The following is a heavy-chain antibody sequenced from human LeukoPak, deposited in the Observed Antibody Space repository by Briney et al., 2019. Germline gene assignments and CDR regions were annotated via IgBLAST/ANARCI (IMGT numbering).Heavy chain of an antibody. V-gene: IGHV1-69*04. CDR2: IIPILGIA. Sequence: SVKVSCKASGGTFSSYAISWVRQAPGQGLEWMGRIIPILGIANYAQKFQGRVTITADKSTSTAYMELSSLRSEDTAVYYCARNGQGQLGNWFDPWGQGTLVTVSS. D-gene: IGHD5-18*01. CDR1: GGTFSSYA. CDR3: ARNGQGQLGNWFDP. J-gene: IGHJ5*02.